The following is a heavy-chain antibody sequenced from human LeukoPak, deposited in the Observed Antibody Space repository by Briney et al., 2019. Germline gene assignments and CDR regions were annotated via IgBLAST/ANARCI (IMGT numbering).Heavy chain of an antibody. V-gene: IGHV3-21*01. CDR2: ISSSSSYI. D-gene: IGHD6-13*01. CDR1: GFTFSSYS. Sequence: GESLRLSCAASGFTFSSYSMNWVRQAPGKGLEWVSSISSSSSYIYYADSVKGRFTISRDNAKNSLYLQMNSLRAEDTAVYYCARGHTPDYSSSWYRNYYYYYMDVWGKGTTVTVSS. J-gene: IGHJ6*03. CDR3: ARGHTPDYSSSWYRNYYYYYMDV.